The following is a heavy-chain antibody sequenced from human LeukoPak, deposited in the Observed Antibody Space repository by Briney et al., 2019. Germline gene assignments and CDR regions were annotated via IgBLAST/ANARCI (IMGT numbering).Heavy chain of an antibody. CDR2: ISGSNGNT. CDR3: ARDRGGVPNY. D-gene: IGHD2-8*02. J-gene: IGHJ4*02. Sequence: ASVKVSCKASSYTFTRYGISWVRQAPGQGLEWMGWISGSNGNTNYAQKFQGRVSMTADTSTSTAYMELRSLRSDDTAVYYCARDRGGVPNYWGQGTLVTVSS. CDR1: SYTFTRYG. V-gene: IGHV1-18*01.